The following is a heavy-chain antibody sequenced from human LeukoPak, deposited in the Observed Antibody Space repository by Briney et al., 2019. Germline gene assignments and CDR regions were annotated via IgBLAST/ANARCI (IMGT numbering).Heavy chain of an antibody. CDR3: ARTDSSGYYGNYGMDV. J-gene: IGHJ6*02. D-gene: IGHD3-22*01. CDR2: IKQDGSEK. Sequence: GGSLRLSCAASGFTFSSYAMSWVRQAPGKGLEGVANIKQDGSEKYYVDSVKGRFTISRDNAKNSLYLQMNSLRAEDTAVYYCARTDSSGYYGNYGMDVWGQGTTVTVSS. V-gene: IGHV3-7*01. CDR1: GFTFSSYA.